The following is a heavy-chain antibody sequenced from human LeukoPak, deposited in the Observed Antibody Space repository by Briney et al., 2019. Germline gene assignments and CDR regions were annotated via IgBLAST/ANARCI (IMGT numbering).Heavy chain of an antibody. CDR1: GYTFTGYY. D-gene: IGHD3-10*01. V-gene: IGHV1-2*02. Sequence: ASVKVSCKASGYTFTGYYMHWVRQAPGQGLEWMGWINPNSGGTNYAQKFQGRVTMTRDTSISTAYMELSRLRSDDTAVYYCARGPTRRGGPYYFDYWGQGTLVTVSS. J-gene: IGHJ4*02. CDR2: INPNSGGT. CDR3: ARGPTRRGGPYYFDY.